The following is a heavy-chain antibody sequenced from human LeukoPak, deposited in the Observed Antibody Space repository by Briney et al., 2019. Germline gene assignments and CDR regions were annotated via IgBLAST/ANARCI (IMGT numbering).Heavy chain of an antibody. CDR3: ARGGSDTAMAHDY. CDR1: GFTFSNHW. V-gene: IGHV3-74*01. CDR2: INRGGSRT. D-gene: IGHD5-18*01. Sequence: GGSLRLSCAASGFTFSNHWMHWVRQAPGKGLMWVSRINRGGSRTDYAESVKGRFTISRDDAKNTLYLQLNSLRAEDTAVYFCARGGSDTAMAHDYWGQGTLVTVSS. J-gene: IGHJ4*02.